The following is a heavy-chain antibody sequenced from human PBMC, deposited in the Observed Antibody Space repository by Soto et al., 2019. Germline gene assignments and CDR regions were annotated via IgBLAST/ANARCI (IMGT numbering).Heavy chain of an antibody. CDR2: VKSKSDGATT. CDR1: GFTFSNVW. J-gene: IGHJ4*02. CDR3: TTAAGGMWGADY. V-gene: IGHV3-15*01. D-gene: IGHD1-26*01. Sequence: AGSLRLSCAASGFTFSNVWMSWVRQAPGKGLEWVGRVKSKSDGATTDYAAPVKGRFTVSRDDSQNTLSLQMDSLKIEDTAVYFCTTAAGGMWGADYWGQGTPVTVSS.